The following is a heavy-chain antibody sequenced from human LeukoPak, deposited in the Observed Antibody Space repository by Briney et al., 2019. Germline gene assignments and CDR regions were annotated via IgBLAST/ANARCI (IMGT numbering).Heavy chain of an antibody. Sequence: KPSETLSLTCTVSGGSISGSSYYWGWIRQPPGKGLEWIGSIYYSGSTYYNPSLKSRVTISVDTSKNQFSLKLNSVTAADTAVYYCARGTTVTTSFDYWGQGTLVTVSS. J-gene: IGHJ4*02. D-gene: IGHD4-17*01. V-gene: IGHV4-39*01. CDR2: IYYSGST. CDR1: GGSISGSSYY. CDR3: ARGTTVTTSFDY.